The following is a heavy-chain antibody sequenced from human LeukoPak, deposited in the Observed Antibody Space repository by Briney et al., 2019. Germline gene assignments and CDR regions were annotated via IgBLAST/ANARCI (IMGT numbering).Heavy chain of an antibody. CDR1: GFTFSNYK. J-gene: IGHJ6*03. Sequence: GGSLRLSCAASGFTFSNYKMNWVRQAPGKVLEWVSSISSTSSYIYYADSVKGRFTISRDNAKNSLYLQMNSLRAEDTAVYYCARDQISVATIVYYYIDVWGKGTTVTISS. D-gene: IGHD5-12*01. V-gene: IGHV3-21*01. CDR2: ISSTSSYI. CDR3: ARDQISVATIVYYYIDV.